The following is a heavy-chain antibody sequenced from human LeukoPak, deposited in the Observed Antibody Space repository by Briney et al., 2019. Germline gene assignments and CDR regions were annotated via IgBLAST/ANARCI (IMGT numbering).Heavy chain of an antibody. V-gene: IGHV4-59*12. CDR3: ARGSWQWLNY. CDR1: GGSISSYY. Sequence: SETLSLTCTVSGGSISSYYWSWVRQPPGKGLEWIGYIYYSGSTNYNPSLKSRVTISVDTSKNQFSLKLSSVTAADTAVYYCARGSWQWLNYWGQGTLVTVSS. D-gene: IGHD6-19*01. CDR2: IYYSGST. J-gene: IGHJ4*02.